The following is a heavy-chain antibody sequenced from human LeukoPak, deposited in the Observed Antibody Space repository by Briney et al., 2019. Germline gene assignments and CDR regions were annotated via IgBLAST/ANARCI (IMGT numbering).Heavy chain of an antibody. J-gene: IGHJ4*02. CDR3: AKRAAAELDY. CDR1: GFTFSSYA. Sequence: PGGSLRLSCAASGFTFSSYAMSWVRQAPGKGLEWVSAMSGSGRGTYYADSVKGRFTISRDNSKNTLYLQMNSLRAEDTAVYYCAKRAAAELDYWGQGTLVTVSS. D-gene: IGHD6-25*01. CDR2: MSGSGRGT. V-gene: IGHV3-23*01.